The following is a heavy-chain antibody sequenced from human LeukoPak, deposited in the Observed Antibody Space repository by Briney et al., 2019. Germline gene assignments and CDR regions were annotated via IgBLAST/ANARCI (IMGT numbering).Heavy chain of an antibody. Sequence: PGVSLRLSCAASGFIFNKAWMNWVRQAPGKGPEWVGRIKSNNDGGTTDYASPVEGRFIISRDDSKNTIYLQMNRLIIDDTAIYYCTPVMVEDRGFWGQGTLVTVSS. J-gene: IGHJ4*02. CDR2: IKSNNDGGTT. CDR3: TPVMVEDRGF. CDR1: GFIFNKAW. D-gene: IGHD2-21*01. V-gene: IGHV3-15*01.